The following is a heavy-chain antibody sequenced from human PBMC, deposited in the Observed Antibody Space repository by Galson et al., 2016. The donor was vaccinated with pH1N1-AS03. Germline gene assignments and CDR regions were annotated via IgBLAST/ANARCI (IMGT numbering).Heavy chain of an antibody. Sequence: SLRLSCAASGFTFSDYYMSWIRQAPGKGLEWVSCITSSDSTGTTMYYADSVKGRFTITRDNAKNSLYLQMNSLRAEDTAIHYFARDWYGFWSGYLVDPFDFWGQGALVTLSS. CDR1: GFTFSDYY. CDR2: ITSSDSTGTTM. CDR3: ARDWYGFWSGYLVDPFDF. V-gene: IGHV3-11*01. D-gene: IGHD3-3*01. J-gene: IGHJ4*02.